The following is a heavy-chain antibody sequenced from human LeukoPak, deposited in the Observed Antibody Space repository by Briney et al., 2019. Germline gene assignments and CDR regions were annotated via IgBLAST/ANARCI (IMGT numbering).Heavy chain of an antibody. CDR3: AGTSKYMAV. CDR2: ISYSENT. CDR1: GGPTSSYY. V-gene: IGHV4-59*08. Sequence: SETLSLTCTVSGGPTSSYYWSWIRQPPGKGLEWIGYISYSENTNYNPSLKSRVNISVDSSKNQFSLKLSSVAAADTAVYYCAGTSKYMAVWGKGTTVTVSS. J-gene: IGHJ6*03.